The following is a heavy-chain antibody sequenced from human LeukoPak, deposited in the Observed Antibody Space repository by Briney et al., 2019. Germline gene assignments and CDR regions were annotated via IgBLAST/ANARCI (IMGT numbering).Heavy chain of an antibody. V-gene: IGHV3-48*01. CDR1: RFTFSSYA. J-gene: IGHJ4*02. CDR2: ISSNSRTI. D-gene: IGHD4-17*01. Sequence: GGSLRLSCAASRFTFSSYAMNWVRQAPGKGLEWISFISSNSRTILYTDSVKGRFTTSRDNAKNSLYLQMNNLRVEDSAVYYCARAVGVYGDYAILGYWGQGTLVTVSS. CDR3: ARAVGVYGDYAILGY.